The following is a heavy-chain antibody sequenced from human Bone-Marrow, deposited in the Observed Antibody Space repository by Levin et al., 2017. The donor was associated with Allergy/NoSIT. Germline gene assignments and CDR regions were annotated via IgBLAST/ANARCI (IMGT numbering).Heavy chain of an antibody. D-gene: IGHD4-23*01. Sequence: LSLTCAGSGFTFSNAWMSWVRQAPGKGLEWVGRIKSKSDGGTTEDATPVKGRFTISRDDSKNTLYLQMNSLQTEDTAVYYCTTEIRWSPVDLDYGGQGTRVTVSS. J-gene: IGHJ4*02. CDR1: GFTFSNAW. CDR3: TTEIRWSPVDLDY. CDR2: IKSKSDGGTT. V-gene: IGHV3-15*01.